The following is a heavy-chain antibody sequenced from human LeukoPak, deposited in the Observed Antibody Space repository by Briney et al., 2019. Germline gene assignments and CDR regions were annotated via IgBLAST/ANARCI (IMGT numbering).Heavy chain of an antibody. CDR2: ISGSGDGT. V-gene: IGHV3-23*01. D-gene: IGHD2-21*02. CDR1: GVTFSSSA. Sequence: GGSLRLSCAASGVTFSSSAMSWVRQAPGKGLEWVSVISGSGDGTYYADSVKGRFPISRDNSKNTLYLQLNSLRAEDTAVYHCAKRGDPYYFDYWGQGALVTVSA. CDR3: AKRGDPYYFDY. J-gene: IGHJ4*02.